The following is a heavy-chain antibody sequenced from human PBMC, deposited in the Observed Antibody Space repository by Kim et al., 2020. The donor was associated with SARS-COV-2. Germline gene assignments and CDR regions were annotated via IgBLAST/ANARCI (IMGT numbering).Heavy chain of an antibody. V-gene: IGHV3-9*01. Sequence: GGSLRLSCAASGFTFDDYAMHWVRQAPGKGLEWVSGISWNSGSIGYADSVKGRFTISRDNAKNSLYLQMNRLRAEDTALYYCAKEPRKRFLAWLLLGAF. CDR1: GFTFDDYA. CDR3: AKEPRKRFLAWLLLGAF. CDR2: ISWNSGSI. D-gene: IGHD3-3*01. J-gene: IGHJ3*01.